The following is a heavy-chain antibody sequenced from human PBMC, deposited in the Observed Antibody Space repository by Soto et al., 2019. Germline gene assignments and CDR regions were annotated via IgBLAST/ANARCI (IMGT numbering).Heavy chain of an antibody. CDR1: GFTFSSYW. D-gene: IGHD1-26*01. Sequence: EVQLVESGGGLVQPGGSLTLSCAASGFTFSSYWMNWVRQAPGKGLEWVANIDQDGSTTDSVGSVKGRFTISRDNAKKSLYLQMNSLRAEDTALYYCASDLYSGTSDYWGQGTLVTVSS. J-gene: IGHJ4*02. V-gene: IGHV3-7*05. CDR3: ASDLYSGTSDY. CDR2: IDQDGSTT.